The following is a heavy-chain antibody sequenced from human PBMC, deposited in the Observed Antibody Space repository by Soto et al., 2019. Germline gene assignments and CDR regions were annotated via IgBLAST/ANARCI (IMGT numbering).Heavy chain of an antibody. J-gene: IGHJ5*02. CDR2: FDPEDGET. CDR3: ATGVTMVRGVSGNNWFDP. Sequence: ASVKVSCKVSGYTLTELSMHWVRQAPGKRLEWMGGFDPEDGETIYTQKFQGRVTMTEDTSTDTAYMELSSLRSEDTAVYYCATGVTMVRGVSGNNWFDPWGQGTLVTVSS. D-gene: IGHD3-10*01. V-gene: IGHV1-24*01. CDR1: GYTLTELS.